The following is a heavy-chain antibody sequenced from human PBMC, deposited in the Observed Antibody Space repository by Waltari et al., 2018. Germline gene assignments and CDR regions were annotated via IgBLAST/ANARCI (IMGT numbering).Heavy chain of an antibody. J-gene: IGHJ5*02. CDR3: ARDGGYCTGGVCYTNWFDP. D-gene: IGHD2-8*02. Sequence: EVQLVESGGGLVQPGGSLRLSCAASGFTFSSYSMNWVRQAPGKGLEWVSYISSSSSTIYYADSVKGRFTISRDNAKNSLYLQMNSLRAEDTAVYYCARDGGYCTGGVCYTNWFDPWGQGTLVTVSS. CDR1: GFTFSSYS. CDR2: ISSSSSTI. V-gene: IGHV3-48*04.